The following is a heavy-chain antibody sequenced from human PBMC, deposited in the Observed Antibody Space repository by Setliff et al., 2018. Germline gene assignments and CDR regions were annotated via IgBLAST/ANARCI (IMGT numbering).Heavy chain of an antibody. CDR2: INNYSFKT. Sequence: ASVKVSCKASGYTFNNYGITWVRQAPGQGLEWMGWINNYSFKTTYSQKFLDRVTVTTDTSATTAYMELKNLRSDDTAVYYCARINFYVSSGYYYAPELWGQGTTVTVSS. CDR3: ARINFYVSSGYYYAPEL. J-gene: IGHJ4*02. CDR1: GYTFNNYG. V-gene: IGHV1-18*01. D-gene: IGHD3-22*01.